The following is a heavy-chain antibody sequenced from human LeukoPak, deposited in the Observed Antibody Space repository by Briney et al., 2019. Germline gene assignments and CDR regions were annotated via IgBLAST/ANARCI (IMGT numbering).Heavy chain of an antibody. Sequence: ASVKVSCKASGYTFTSYGISWVRQAPGQGLEWMGWISAYNGNTNYAQKFQGRVTMTEDTSTDTAYMELSSLRSEDTAVYYCATMLSGELIIDYWGQGTLVTVSS. D-gene: IGHD1-26*01. CDR2: ISAYNGNT. CDR3: ATMLSGELIIDY. V-gene: IGHV1-18*01. J-gene: IGHJ4*02. CDR1: GYTFTSYG.